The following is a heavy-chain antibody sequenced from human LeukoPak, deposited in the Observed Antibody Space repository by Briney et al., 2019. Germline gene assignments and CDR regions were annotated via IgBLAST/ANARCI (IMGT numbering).Heavy chain of an antibody. CDR2: IRSKAYGGTT. D-gene: IGHD5-24*01. V-gene: IGHV3-49*04. Sequence: PGGSLRLSCTASGFTFGDYAMSWVRQAPGKGLEWVGFIRSKAYGGTTEYAASVKGRFTISRDDSKSIAYLQMNSLRAEDTAVYYCARDGYNYKYFDYWGQGTLVTVSS. J-gene: IGHJ4*02. CDR3: ARDGYNYKYFDY. CDR1: GFTFGDYA.